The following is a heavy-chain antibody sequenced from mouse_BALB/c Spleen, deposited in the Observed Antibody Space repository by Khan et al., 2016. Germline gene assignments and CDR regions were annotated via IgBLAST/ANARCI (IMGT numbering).Heavy chain of an antibody. CDR1: GYTFTSYW. CDR2: INPSTGYT. Sequence: QVQLQQSGAELAKPGASVKMSCKASGYTFTSYWMHWVKQRPGQGLEWIGYINPSTGYTEYNQKYKDKATLTADKSSSTAYMQLSSLTSEDSAVYYCARWSYYYGSSYGWFAYWGHGTLVTVSA. D-gene: IGHD1-1*01. V-gene: IGHV1-7*01. CDR3: ARWSYYYGSSYGWFAY. J-gene: IGHJ3*01.